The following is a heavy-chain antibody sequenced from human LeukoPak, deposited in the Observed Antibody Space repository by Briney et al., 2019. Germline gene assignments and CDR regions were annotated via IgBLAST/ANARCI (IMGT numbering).Heavy chain of an antibody. CDR2: ISGGST. V-gene: IGHV3-38*03. CDR3: ARRAGAYSHPYDY. D-gene: IGHD4/OR15-4a*01. CDR1: GFSFSGNS. Sequence: GGSLRLSCAASGFSFSGNSMSWVRQAPGKGLEWVSSISGGSTYYADSRKGRFTISRDNSKNTLYLQMNSLRAEDTAVYYCARRAGAYSHPYDYWGQGTLVTVSS. J-gene: IGHJ4*02.